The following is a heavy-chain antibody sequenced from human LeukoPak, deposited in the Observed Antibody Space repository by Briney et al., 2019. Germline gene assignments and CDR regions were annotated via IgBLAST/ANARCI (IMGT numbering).Heavy chain of an antibody. D-gene: IGHD5-18*01. Sequence: SETLSLTCAVYGGSFSGYYWSWIRQPPGKGLEWIGEINHSGSTNYDPSLKSRVTISVDTSKNQFSLKLSSVTAADTAVYYCARGTRGFGYSSGFDYWGQGTLVTVSS. CDR3: ARGTRGFGYSSGFDY. CDR2: INHSGST. V-gene: IGHV4-34*01. J-gene: IGHJ4*02. CDR1: GGSFSGYY.